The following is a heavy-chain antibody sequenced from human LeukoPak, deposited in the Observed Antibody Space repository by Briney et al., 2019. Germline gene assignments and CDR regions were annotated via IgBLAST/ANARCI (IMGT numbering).Heavy chain of an antibody. J-gene: IGHJ6*03. D-gene: IGHD2-2*01. CDR3: AGLPMRSYPRSTARNYYYHMDV. CDR2: IYPGDSDT. V-gene: IGHV5-51*01. CDR1: GYSFTSYW. Sequence: GESLKISCKGSGYSFTSYWIGWVRQMPGKGLEWMGIIYPGDSDTRYSPSFQGQVTISADKSISTAYLQWSSLKASDTAMYYCAGLPMRSYPRSTARNYYYHMDVWGKGTTVTVSS.